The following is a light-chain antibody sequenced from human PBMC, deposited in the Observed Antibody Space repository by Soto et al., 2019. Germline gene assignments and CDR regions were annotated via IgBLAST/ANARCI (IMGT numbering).Light chain of an antibody. J-gene: IGLJ2*01. CDR1: SVHSSYI. Sequence: QLVLTQSSSASASLGSSVKLTCTLSSVHSSYIIAWHQQQPGKAPRYLMKLEGSGTYNKGSGVPHRFSGSSSGADRYLTISNVQSDDEADYFCETWDSNTRVFGGGTKVTVL. CDR2: LEGSGTY. CDR3: ETWDSNTRV. V-gene: IGLV4-60*03.